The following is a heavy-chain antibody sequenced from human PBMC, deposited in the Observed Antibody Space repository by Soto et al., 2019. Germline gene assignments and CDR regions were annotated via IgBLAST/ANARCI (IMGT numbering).Heavy chain of an antibody. CDR2: ISSSSSYI. J-gene: IGHJ3*02. D-gene: IGHD5-12*01. CDR3: ARSGSGYDYAFDI. Sequence: ESGGGLVKPGGSLRLSCAASGFTFSSYSMNWVRQAPGKGLEWVSSISSSSSYIYYADSVKGRFTISRDNAKNSLYLQMNSLRAEDTAVYYCARSGSGYDYAFDIWGQGTMVTVSS. CDR1: GFTFSSYS. V-gene: IGHV3-21*01.